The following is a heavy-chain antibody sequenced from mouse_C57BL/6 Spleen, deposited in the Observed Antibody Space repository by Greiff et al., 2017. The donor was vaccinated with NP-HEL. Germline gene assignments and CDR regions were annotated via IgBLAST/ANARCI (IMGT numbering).Heavy chain of an antibody. V-gene: IGHV1-82*01. J-gene: IGHJ2*01. CDR3: ARRDYYYGLDY. CDR2: IYPGDGDT. D-gene: IGHD1-1*01. Sequence: VQGVESGPELVKPGASVKISCKASGYAFSSSWMNWVKQRPGKGLEWIGRIYPGDGDTNYNGKFKGKATLTADKSSSTAYMQLSSLTSEDSAVYFCARRDYYYGLDYWGQGTTLTVSS. CDR1: GYAFSSSW.